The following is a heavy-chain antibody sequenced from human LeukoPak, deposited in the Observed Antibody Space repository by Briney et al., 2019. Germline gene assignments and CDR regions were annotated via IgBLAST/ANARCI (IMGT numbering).Heavy chain of an antibody. Sequence: GGSLRLSCAASGFTFSSYGMHWVRQVPGKGLEWVAVIWYDGSNKYYADSVKGRFTISRVNSKNTLYLQMNSLRAEDTAVYYCAKELASYSSGWYKPDAFDIWGQGTMVTVSS. J-gene: IGHJ3*02. CDR2: IWYDGSNK. D-gene: IGHD6-19*01. V-gene: IGHV3-33*06. CDR1: GFTFSSYG. CDR3: AKELASYSSGWYKPDAFDI.